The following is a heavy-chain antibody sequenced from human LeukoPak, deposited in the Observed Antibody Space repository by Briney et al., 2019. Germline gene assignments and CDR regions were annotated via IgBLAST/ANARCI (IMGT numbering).Heavy chain of an antibody. D-gene: IGHD1-26*01. V-gene: IGHV3-23*01. J-gene: IGHJ4*02. CDR1: GFTFRSYG. CDR2: ISGNGGTT. Sequence: PGGSLRLSCAASGFTFRSYGMSWVRQAPGKGLEWVSGISGNGGTTYYADSVKGRFTISRDNAKNSLYLQMNSLRAEDTAVYYCASGSGSPWGNIQFDYWGQGTLVTVSS. CDR3: ASGSGSPWGNIQFDY.